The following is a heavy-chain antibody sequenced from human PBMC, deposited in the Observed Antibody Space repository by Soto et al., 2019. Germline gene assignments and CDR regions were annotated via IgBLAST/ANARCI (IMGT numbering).Heavy chain of an antibody. D-gene: IGHD7-27*01. CDR2: ISYDGSNK. V-gene: IGHV3-30-3*01. J-gene: IGHJ4*02. CDR1: GFTFSSYA. CDR3: ARERGWGSVGFDY. Sequence: QVPLVESGGGVVQPGRSLRLSCAASGFTFSSYAMHWVRQAPGKGLEWVAVISYDGSNKYYADSVKGRFTISRDNSKNTLYLQMNSLRAEDTAVYYCARERGWGSVGFDYWGQGTLVTVSS.